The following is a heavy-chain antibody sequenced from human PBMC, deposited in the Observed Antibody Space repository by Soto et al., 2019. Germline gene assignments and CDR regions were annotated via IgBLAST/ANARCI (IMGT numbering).Heavy chain of an antibody. CDR2: ISSSSSYI. J-gene: IGHJ4*02. V-gene: IGHV3-21*01. CDR3: ARVSLHSGSYELFDY. Sequence: GGSLRLSCAASGFTFSSYSMNWVRQAPGKGLEWVSSISSSSSYIYYADSVKGRFTISRDNAKNSLYLQMNSLRAEDTAVYYCARVSLHSGSYELFDYWGQGTLVTVSA. CDR1: GFTFSSYS. D-gene: IGHD1-26*01.